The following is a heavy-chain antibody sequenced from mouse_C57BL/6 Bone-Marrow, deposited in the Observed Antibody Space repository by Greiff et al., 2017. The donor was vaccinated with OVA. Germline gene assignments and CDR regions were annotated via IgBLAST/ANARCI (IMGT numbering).Heavy chain of an antibody. V-gene: IGHV1-18*01. CDR2: INPNNGGT. D-gene: IGHD2-5*01. CDR3: ARTAYYSNYCAMDY. J-gene: IGHJ4*01. CDR1: GYTFTDYN. Sequence: EVQLQQSGPELVKPGASVKIPCKASGYTFTDYNMDWVKQSHGKSLEWIGDINPNNGGTIYNQKFKGKATLTVDKSSSTAYMELRSLTSEDTAVYYGARTAYYSNYCAMDYWGQGTSVTVSS.